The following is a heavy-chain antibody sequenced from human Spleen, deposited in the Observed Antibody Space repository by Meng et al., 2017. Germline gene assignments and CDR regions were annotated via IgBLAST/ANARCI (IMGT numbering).Heavy chain of an antibody. J-gene: IGHJ4*02. V-gene: IGHV4-4*02. D-gene: IGHD3-10*01. CDR2: IPHSGSS. CDR3: TGGSGGSV. CDR1: GDSITKYDW. Sequence: VQLRESGPGLVKPSEPLSLTCAVSGDSITKYDWGRWVRQPPGKGLEWIGEIPHSGSSAYNPSLKSRVTMSIDKAKNQFSLTLTSVTAADTAVYYCTGGSGGSVWGQGTLVTVSS.